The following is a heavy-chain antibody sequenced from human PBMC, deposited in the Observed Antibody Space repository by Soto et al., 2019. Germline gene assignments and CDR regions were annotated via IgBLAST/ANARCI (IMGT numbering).Heavy chain of an antibody. J-gene: IGHJ3*02. D-gene: IGHD3-22*01. CDR2: IDPSDSYT. Sequence: GESLKISCKGSGYSFTSYWISWVRQMPGKGLEWMGRIDPSDSYTNYSPSFQGHVTISADKSISTAYLQWSSLKASDTAMYYCARHGSYYDSSGPMAFDIWGQGTMVTVSS. V-gene: IGHV5-10-1*01. CDR3: ARHGSYYDSSGPMAFDI. CDR1: GYSFTSYW.